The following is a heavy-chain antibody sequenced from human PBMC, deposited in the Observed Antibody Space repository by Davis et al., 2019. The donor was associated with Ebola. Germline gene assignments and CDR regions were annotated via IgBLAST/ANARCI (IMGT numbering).Heavy chain of an antibody. J-gene: IGHJ4*02. CDR1: GFTFSSYW. V-gene: IGHV3-7*01. CDR3: ARGDDYGDFDY. D-gene: IGHD4-17*01. Sequence: GESLKISCAASGFTFSSYWMSWVRQAPGKGLEWVANIKQDGSEKYYVDSVKGRFTISRDNAKNSLYLQMNSLRAEDTAVYYCARGDDYGDFDYWGQGTLVTVSS. CDR2: IKQDGSEK.